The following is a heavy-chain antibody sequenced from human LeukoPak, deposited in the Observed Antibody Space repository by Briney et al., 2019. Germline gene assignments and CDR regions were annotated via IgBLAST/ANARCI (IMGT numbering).Heavy chain of an antibody. D-gene: IGHD6-19*01. J-gene: IGHJ4*02. Sequence: GGSLRLSCAASGFTFSSYSMNWVRQAPGKGLEWVSYISSSSSTICYADSVKGRFTISRDNAKNSLYLQMNSLRAEDTAVYYCARVSSGWYFNFDYWGQGTLVTVSS. V-gene: IGHV3-48*01. CDR3: ARVSSGWYFNFDY. CDR2: ISSSSSTI. CDR1: GFTFSSYS.